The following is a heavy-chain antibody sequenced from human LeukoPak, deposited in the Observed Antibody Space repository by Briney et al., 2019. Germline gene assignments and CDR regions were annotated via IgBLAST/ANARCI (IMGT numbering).Heavy chain of an antibody. Sequence: PSQTLSLTCAVSGGSISSGGYSWSWIRQPPGKGLEWIGYIYYSGSIYYNPSLKSRVTISVDTSNNQFSLKLSSVTAADTAVYYCARDCGGDCYSPGGGTSWGQGTLVTVSS. D-gene: IGHD2-21*02. CDR2: IYYSGSI. CDR1: GGSISSGGYS. CDR3: ARDCGGDCYSPGGGTS. J-gene: IGHJ4*02. V-gene: IGHV4-30-4*08.